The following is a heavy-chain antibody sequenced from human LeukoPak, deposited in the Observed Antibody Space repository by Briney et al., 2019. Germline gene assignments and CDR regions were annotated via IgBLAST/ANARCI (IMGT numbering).Heavy chain of an antibody. J-gene: IGHJ4*02. CDR3: ARGSGSGSWLIDY. V-gene: IGHV3-21*01. CDR2: ITSSNNHI. D-gene: IGHD1-26*01. Sequence: PGGSLRLSCAASGFTVSSNYMSWVRQAPGKGLEWVSFITSSNNHIDYADSVKGRFTISRDNAKNSLYLQMNSLRAEDTALYFCARGSGSGSWLIDYWGRGALVTVSS. CDR1: GFTVSSNY.